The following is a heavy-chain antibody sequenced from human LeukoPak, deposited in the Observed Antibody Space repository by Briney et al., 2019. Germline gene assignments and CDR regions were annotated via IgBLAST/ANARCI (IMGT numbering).Heavy chain of an antibody. CDR1: GYTFTGYY. J-gene: IGHJ4*02. CDR3: ARESSSWYGAGWTSAFY. Sequence: EASVKVSCTASGYTFTGYYMHWVRQAPGQGLEWMGWINPDSGGTNYAHKVKGRFTMTRDTSISTAYMELSSLRSEDTAVYYCARESSSWYGAGWTSAFYWGQGTLVTASS. D-gene: IGHD6-13*01. CDR2: INPDSGGT. V-gene: IGHV1-2*02.